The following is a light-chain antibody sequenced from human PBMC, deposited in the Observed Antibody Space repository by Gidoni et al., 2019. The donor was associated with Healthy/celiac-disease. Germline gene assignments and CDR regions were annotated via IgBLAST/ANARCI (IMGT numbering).Light chain of an antibody. J-gene: IGKJ1*01. V-gene: IGKV3-11*01. Sequence: EIVLTQSPATLSLSPGERATLSCRASQSVSSYLAWYQQKPGIPAWFSGSGSGTDFTLTISSLEPEDFAVYYCQQRSNWSWTFXPXTKVEIK. CDR1: QSVSSY. CDR3: QQRSNWSWT.